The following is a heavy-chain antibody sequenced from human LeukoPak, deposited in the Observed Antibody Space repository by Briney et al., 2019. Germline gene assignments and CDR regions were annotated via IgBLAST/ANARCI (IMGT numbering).Heavy chain of an antibody. J-gene: IGHJ5*01. CDR3: VKDPRDRYGTNWFVS. CDR1: GFRFGNYA. V-gene: IGHV3-23*01. D-gene: IGHD5-18*01. CDR2: ISGTGGAT. Sequence: PGGSLRLSCVASGFRFGNYAMSWVRQAPGKGLQWVSQISGTGGATWYAGFARDRFTISRDNSKKTLYLQMSGLRVEDTAMYYCVKDPRDRYGTNWFVSWGQGTLLIVSS.